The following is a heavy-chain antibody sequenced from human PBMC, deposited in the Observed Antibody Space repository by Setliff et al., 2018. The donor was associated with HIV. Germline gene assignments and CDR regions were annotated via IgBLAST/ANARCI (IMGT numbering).Heavy chain of an antibody. D-gene: IGHD3-22*01. J-gene: IGHJ4*02. V-gene: IGHV4-4*09. Sequence: KASETLSLTCTVSGGSISSYYWSWIRRPPGKGLEWIGYIYTSGSTNYNPSLKSRVTISVDTSKNQFSLKLSSVTAADTAVYYCARGLSFYDPGGFDYWGQGTLVTVSS. CDR3: ARGLSFYDPGGFDY. CDR1: GGSISSYY. CDR2: IYTSGST.